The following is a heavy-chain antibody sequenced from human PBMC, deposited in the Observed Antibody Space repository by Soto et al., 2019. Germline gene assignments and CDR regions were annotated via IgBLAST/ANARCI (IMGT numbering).Heavy chain of an antibody. Sequence: EVQLVESGGGLVQPGGSLRLSCAASGFSFNTYEMNGIRQAPGKGLEWVSYISSSGSTIYYPDSVKGRFTVSRDNGKNSLYLQMNSLRAEDTAVYYCAYGGSCDYWGQGTKVTVSS. CDR3: AYGGSCDY. J-gene: IGHJ4*02. V-gene: IGHV3-48*03. CDR1: GFSFNTYE. D-gene: IGHD1-26*01. CDR2: ISSSGSTI.